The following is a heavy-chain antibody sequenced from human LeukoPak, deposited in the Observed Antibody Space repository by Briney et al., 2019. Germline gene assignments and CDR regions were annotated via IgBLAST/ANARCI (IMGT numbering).Heavy chain of an antibody. D-gene: IGHD3-3*01. Sequence: GGSLRLSCAASGFTFSSYAMSWVRQAPGKGLEWVSAISGSGGSTYYADFVKGRFTISRDNSKNTLYLQMNSLRAEDTAVYYCAKLSSTIFGVDPRYYYMDVWGKGTTVTVSS. J-gene: IGHJ6*03. CDR1: GFTFSSYA. CDR2: ISGSGGST. CDR3: AKLSSTIFGVDPRYYYMDV. V-gene: IGHV3-23*01.